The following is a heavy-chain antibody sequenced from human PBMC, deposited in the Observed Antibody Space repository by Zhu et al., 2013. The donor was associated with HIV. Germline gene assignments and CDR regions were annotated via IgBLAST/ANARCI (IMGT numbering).Heavy chain of an antibody. CDR3: ARDLGYCSSTSCYDYYYYGMDV. J-gene: IGHJ6*02. Sequence: QVQLVQSGAEVKKPGSSVKVSCKASGGTFSSYAISWVRQAPGQGLEWMGGIIPIFGTANYAQKFQGRVTITADESTSTAYMELSSLRSEDTAVYYCARDLGYCSSTSCYDYYYYGMDVWGQGTTVTVSS. CDR1: GGTFSSYA. CDR2: IIPIFGTA. V-gene: IGHV1-69*01. D-gene: IGHD2-2*01.